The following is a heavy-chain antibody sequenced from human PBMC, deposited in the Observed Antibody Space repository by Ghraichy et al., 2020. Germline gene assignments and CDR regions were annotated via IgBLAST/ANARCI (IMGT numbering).Heavy chain of an antibody. Sequence: GDSLNISCAASGFTFSNYAMSWVRQAPGKGLEWVSAISVSGATTYFADSVKGRFTISRDNSKNTLYLQMNSLRAEDTAVYYCAKDRYDSPRYGMDVWGQGTTVTVSS. CDR2: ISVSGATT. J-gene: IGHJ6*02. CDR1: GFTFSNYA. D-gene: IGHD3-22*01. V-gene: IGHV3-23*01. CDR3: AKDRYDSPRYGMDV.